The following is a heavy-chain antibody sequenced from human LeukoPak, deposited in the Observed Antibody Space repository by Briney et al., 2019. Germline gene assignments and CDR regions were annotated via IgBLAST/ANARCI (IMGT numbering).Heavy chain of an antibody. CDR2: IYYSGST. CDR1: GGSVSSGSYY. J-gene: IGHJ4*02. Sequence: SETLSLTCTVSGGSVSSGSYYWSWIRQPPGKGLEWIGYIYYSGSTNYNPSLKSRVTISVDTSKNQFSLKLSSVTAADTAVYYCARGPYYDFWSGYYGPFDYWGQGTLVTVSS. CDR3: ARGPYYDFWSGYYGPFDY. V-gene: IGHV4-61*01. D-gene: IGHD3-3*01.